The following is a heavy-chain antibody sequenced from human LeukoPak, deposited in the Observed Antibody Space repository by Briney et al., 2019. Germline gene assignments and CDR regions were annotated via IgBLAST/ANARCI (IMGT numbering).Heavy chain of an antibody. CDR1: GYTFTGYY. CDR3: ARLGLHDY. CDR2: INPNSGGT. D-gene: IGHD4-11*01. V-gene: IGHV1-2*02. J-gene: IGHJ4*02. Sequence: GASVKVSCKASGYTFTGYYMHWVRQAPGQGLEWMGWINPNSGGTNYAQKFQGRVTMTRDMSTSTVYMELSSLRSEDTAVYYCARLGLHDYWGQGTLVTVSS.